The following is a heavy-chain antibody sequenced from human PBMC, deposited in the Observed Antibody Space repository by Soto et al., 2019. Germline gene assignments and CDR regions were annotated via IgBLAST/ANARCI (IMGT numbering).Heavy chain of an antibody. Sequence: GGSLRLSCAASGFTFSSHWMHWVRQAPGKGLVGVSRINSDGSSTSYADSAKGRFTISRDNAKNTLYLQMNSLRAEDTAVYYCARDPTYDFWSGYYNNWFDPWGQGTLVTVSS. V-gene: IGHV3-74*01. CDR2: INSDGSST. D-gene: IGHD3-3*01. CDR3: ARDPTYDFWSGYYNNWFDP. CDR1: GFTFSSHW. J-gene: IGHJ5*02.